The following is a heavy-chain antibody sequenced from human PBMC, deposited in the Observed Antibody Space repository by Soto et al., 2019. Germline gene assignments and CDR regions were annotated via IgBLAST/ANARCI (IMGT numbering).Heavy chain of an antibody. Sequence: GGSLRLSCAASGFTFSSYSMNWVRQAPGKGLEWVSSISSSSSYIYYADSVKGRFTISRDNAKNSLYLQMNSLRAEDTAVYYCARDLLTYYYGSGSPLFDYWGQGTLVTVSS. CDR1: GFTFSSYS. V-gene: IGHV3-21*01. J-gene: IGHJ4*02. CDR3: ARDLLTYYYGSGSPLFDY. CDR2: ISSSSSYI. D-gene: IGHD3-10*01.